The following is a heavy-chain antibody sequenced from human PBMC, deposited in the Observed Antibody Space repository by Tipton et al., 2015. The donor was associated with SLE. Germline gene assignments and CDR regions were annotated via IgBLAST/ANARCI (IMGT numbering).Heavy chain of an antibody. D-gene: IGHD3-22*01. Sequence: QSGPEVKKPGSSVKVSCKASGGAGRYAFSWVRQAPGQGLEWMGGIIPIFGTANYAQKFQGRITITADESTSTAYMEMSSLRSEDTAVYYCASPEKRSGYEDWYFDLWGRGTLVTVSS. J-gene: IGHJ2*01. V-gene: IGHV1-69*01. CDR3: ASPEKRSGYEDWYFDL. CDR2: IIPIFGTA. CDR1: GGAGRYA.